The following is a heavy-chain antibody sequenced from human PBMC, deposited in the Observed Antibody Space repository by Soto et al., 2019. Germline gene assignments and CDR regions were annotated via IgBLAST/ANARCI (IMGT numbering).Heavy chain of an antibody. J-gene: IGHJ6*02. CDR1: SGPSSSHN. V-gene: IGHV4-59*08. D-gene: IGHD1-1*01. Sequence: QVQLQQSGPGLVKPSETLSLTCSVSSGPSSSHNWGWIRQPPGRGLEWIGYVYSTGGTSYNPSLKRLVTISAATSTNHISLTLTSVTAADTAVYYCVRQGIGNLHGLVDVWGQGTTVRVSS. CDR3: VRQGIGNLHGLVDV. CDR2: VYSTGGT.